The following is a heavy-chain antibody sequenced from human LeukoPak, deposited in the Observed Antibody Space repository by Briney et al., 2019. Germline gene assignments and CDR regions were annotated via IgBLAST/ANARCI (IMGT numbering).Heavy chain of an antibody. D-gene: IGHD2-2*01. Sequence: SETLSLTCAVFRGSITNSSCYWGWIRQPPGKGLEWIGGIYYTGTTYYSPSLNSRITISMDTSKNQFSLRLASVTAADTALYYCARRAVVPAAVSYFDNWGQGTLVTVSS. CDR1: RGSITNSSCY. CDR2: IYYTGTT. V-gene: IGHV4-39*01. J-gene: IGHJ4*02. CDR3: ARRAVVPAAVSYFDN.